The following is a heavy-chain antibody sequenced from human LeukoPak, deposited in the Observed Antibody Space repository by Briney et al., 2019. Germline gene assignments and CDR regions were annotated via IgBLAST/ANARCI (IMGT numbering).Heavy chain of an antibody. CDR1: GGSISSYY. CDR3: ASGGYYGSGSYFYY. D-gene: IGHD3-10*01. V-gene: IGHV4-59*01. CDR2: IYYSGST. Sequence: SETLCLTCTVSGGSISSYYWSWIRQPPGKGLEWIGYIYYSGSTNYNPSLKSRVTISVDTSKNQFSLKLSSVTAADTAVYYCASGGYYGSGSYFYYWGQGTLVTVSS. J-gene: IGHJ4*02.